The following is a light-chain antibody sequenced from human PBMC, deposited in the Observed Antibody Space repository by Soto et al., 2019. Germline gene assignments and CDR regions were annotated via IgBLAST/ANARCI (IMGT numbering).Light chain of an antibody. V-gene: IGKV1-9*01. CDR3: QQLNSYPWT. Sequence: IQLTQSPSSLSASVGDRVTITCRASQGISSYLAWYQQKPGKAPKLLIYAASTLQSGVPSRFSGSGSGTDFPLTISSLQPEDFATYYCQQLNSYPWTFGQGTKVDIK. CDR2: AAS. CDR1: QGISSY. J-gene: IGKJ1*01.